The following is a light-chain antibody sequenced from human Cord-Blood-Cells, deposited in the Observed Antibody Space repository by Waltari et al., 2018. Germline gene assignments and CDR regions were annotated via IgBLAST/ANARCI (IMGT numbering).Light chain of an antibody. J-gene: IGLJ1*01. CDR3: SSYAGSNNLV. V-gene: IGLV2-8*01. CDR1: TSDVGGYNT. Sequence: QSALTQPPSPSGSPGQSVPISRPRTTSDVGGYNTVPWYQQHPGKAPKLMIYEVSKRPSGVPDRFSGSKSGNTASLTVSGLQAEDEADYYCSSYAGSNNLVFGTGTKVTVL. CDR2: EVS.